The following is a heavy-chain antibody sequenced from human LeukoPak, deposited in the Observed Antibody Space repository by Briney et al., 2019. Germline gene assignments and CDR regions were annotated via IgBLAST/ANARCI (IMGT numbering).Heavy chain of an antibody. CDR2: IKAKIHGETI. CDR1: GITLSDIW. V-gene: IGHV3-15*01. CDR3: TRRSII. Sequence: GGSLRLSCAASGITLSDIWFSWVRQAPGKGLEWVARIKAKIHGETIDYAAPVRGRFIISRDDSRNTVYLQMNSLKFEDTAMYYCTRRSIIWGRGTRVTVSS. D-gene: IGHD2-21*01. J-gene: IGHJ4*02.